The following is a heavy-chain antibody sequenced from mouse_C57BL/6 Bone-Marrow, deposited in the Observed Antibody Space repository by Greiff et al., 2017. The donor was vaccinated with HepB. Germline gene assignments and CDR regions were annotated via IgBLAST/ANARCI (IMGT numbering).Heavy chain of an antibody. CDR2: INPSSGYT. CDR1: GYTFTSYT. J-gene: IGHJ3*01. Sequence: QVQLQQSGAELARPGASVKMSCKASGYTFTSYTMHWVKQRPGQGLEWIGYINPSSGYTKYNQKFKDKATLTADTSSSTAYMQLSSLTSEDSAVYDCAGFYYCGRRPWFAYWGQGTTVTVSA. V-gene: IGHV1-4*01. D-gene: IGHD1-1*01. CDR3: AGFYYCGRRPWFAY.